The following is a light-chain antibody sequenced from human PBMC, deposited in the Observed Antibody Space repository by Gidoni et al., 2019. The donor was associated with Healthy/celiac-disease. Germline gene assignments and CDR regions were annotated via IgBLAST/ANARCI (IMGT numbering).Light chain of an antibody. CDR1: QSVSSY. Sequence: EIVLTQSPATLSFSPGERATLSCRDSQSVSSYLAWYQQKPGQAPRLLIYDASNRATGIPARLSGSGSGTDFTLTISSLEPEDFAVYYCQQRSNWPPFMYTFGQGTKLEIK. J-gene: IGKJ2*01. CDR2: DAS. V-gene: IGKV3-11*01. CDR3: QQRSNWPPFMYT.